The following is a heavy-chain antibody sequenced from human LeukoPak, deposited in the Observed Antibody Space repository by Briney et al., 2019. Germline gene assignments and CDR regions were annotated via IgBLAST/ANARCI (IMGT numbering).Heavy chain of an antibody. D-gene: IGHD3-22*01. J-gene: IGHJ6*02. CDR2: ISAYNGNT. V-gene: IGHV1-18*01. Sequence: ASVKVSCKASGYTFNNHYMYWVRQAPGQGLEWMGWISAYNGNTNYAQKLQGRVTMTTDTSTSTAYMELRSLRSDDTAVYYCARDPYDSSGLYGMDVWGQGTTVTVSS. CDR1: GYTFNNHY. CDR3: ARDPYDSSGLYGMDV.